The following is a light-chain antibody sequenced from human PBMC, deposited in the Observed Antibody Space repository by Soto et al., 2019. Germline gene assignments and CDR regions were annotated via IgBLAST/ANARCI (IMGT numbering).Light chain of an antibody. CDR2: DNT. V-gene: IGLV1-51*01. CDR1: NSNIGGNY. CDR3: GIWDLSLDTVV. Sequence: QSVLTQPPSVSAVPGQKVTISCSGSNSNIGGNYVSWYQVLPRTAPKLLIYDNTKRHSGIPDRFSGSESGTSATLGITDLQAGDEAHYYCGIWDLSLDTVVFGGGPKVTAL. J-gene: IGLJ2*01.